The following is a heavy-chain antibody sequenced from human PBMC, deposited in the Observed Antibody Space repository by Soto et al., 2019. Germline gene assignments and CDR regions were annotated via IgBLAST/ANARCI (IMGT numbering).Heavy chain of an antibody. Sequence: LSLTCTVSGGSISSYYWSWIRQPPGKGLEWIGYIYYSGSTNYNPSLKSRVTISVDTSKNQFSLKLSSVTAADTAVYYCARIPSHNWNYGAFDYWGQGTLVTVSS. CDR2: IYYSGST. D-gene: IGHD1-7*01. V-gene: IGHV4-59*01. J-gene: IGHJ4*02. CDR3: ARIPSHNWNYGAFDY. CDR1: GGSISSYY.